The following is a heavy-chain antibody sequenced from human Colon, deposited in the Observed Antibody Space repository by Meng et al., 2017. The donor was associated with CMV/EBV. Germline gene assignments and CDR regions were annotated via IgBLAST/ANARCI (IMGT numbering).Heavy chain of an antibody. CDR1: GGTFSSYA. CDR3: ASGTYDFWSAPGYFDY. D-gene: IGHD3-3*01. CDR2: IIPIFGTA. V-gene: IGHV1-69*05. J-gene: IGHJ4*02. Sequence: GGTFSSYAISWVRQAPGQGLEWLGGIIPIFGTANYAQKFQGRVTITTDESTSTAYMELSSLRSEDTAVYYCASGTYDFWSAPGYFDYWGQGTLVTVSS.